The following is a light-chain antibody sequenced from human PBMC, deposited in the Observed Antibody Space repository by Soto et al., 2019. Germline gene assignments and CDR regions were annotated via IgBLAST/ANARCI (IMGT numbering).Light chain of an antibody. Sequence: IQLTQSPSFLSASVGDIVTITCRASQDISDYLAWYRQRPGKAPKLLIYAASTLQSGVPSWFSGSGSGTEFTLTISSLQPEDFATYSCQQLNSYPLTFGGGTKVDIK. CDR3: QQLNSYPLT. V-gene: IGKV1-9*01. J-gene: IGKJ4*01. CDR1: QDISDY. CDR2: AAS.